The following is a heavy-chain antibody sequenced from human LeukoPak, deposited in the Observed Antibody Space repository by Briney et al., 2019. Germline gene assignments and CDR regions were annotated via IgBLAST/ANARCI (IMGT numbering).Heavy chain of an antibody. CDR2: MNPISGGT. D-gene: IGHD3-10*01. CDR3: ARDLWSLDDY. Sequence: ASVKVSCEVSGYRFTGYYIHWVRQAPGQGLEWMGWMNPISGGTNYAPKFQGRVTMTRDTSITTAYMELNSLRSDDTAVYYCARDLWSLDDYWGQGTLVTVSS. CDR1: GYRFTGYY. V-gene: IGHV1-2*02. J-gene: IGHJ4*02.